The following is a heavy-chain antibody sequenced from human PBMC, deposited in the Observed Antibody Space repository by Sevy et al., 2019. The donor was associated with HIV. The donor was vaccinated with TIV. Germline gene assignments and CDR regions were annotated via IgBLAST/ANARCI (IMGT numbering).Heavy chain of an antibody. CDR2: IYPDDSDT. CDR1: GYSFTSHW. D-gene: IGHD3-22*01. V-gene: IGHV5-51*01. Sequence: SLKISCKGSGYSFTSHWIGWVRHMPGKGLEWMGIIYPDDSDTRYSPSFQGQVTFSADKSISTAYLQWSSLKASDTAMYYCGTSRSGYFDSSGYYIYWGQGTLVTVSS. CDR3: GTSRSGYFDSSGYYIY. J-gene: IGHJ4*02.